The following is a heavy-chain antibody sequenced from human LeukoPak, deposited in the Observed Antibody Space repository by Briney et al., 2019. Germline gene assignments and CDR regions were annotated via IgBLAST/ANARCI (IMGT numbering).Heavy chain of an antibody. Sequence: GGSLRLSCAASGFTFSSYGMHWVRQAPGKGLEWVAVIWYDGSNKYYADSVKGRFTISRDNSKNTLYLQMNSLRAEDTAVYYCARIPYTTGSSFWGQGTLVTVSS. CDR2: IWYDGSNK. V-gene: IGHV3-33*01. CDR3: ARIPYTTGSSF. J-gene: IGHJ4*02. D-gene: IGHD2/OR15-2a*01. CDR1: GFTFSSYG.